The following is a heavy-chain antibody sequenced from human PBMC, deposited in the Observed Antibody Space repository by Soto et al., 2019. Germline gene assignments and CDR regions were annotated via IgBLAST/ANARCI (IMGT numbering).Heavy chain of an antibody. CDR2: IYYSGST. CDR3: ARDCSGGSCYPEEVWMDV. CDR1: GGSISSYY. Sequence: PSETLSLTCTVSGGSISSYYWSWIRQPPGKGLEWIGYIYYSGSTNYNPSLKSRVTISVDTSKNQFSLKLSSVTAEDTAVYYCARDCSGGSCYPEEVWMDVWGQGTTVTVSS. J-gene: IGHJ6*02. V-gene: IGHV4-59*01. D-gene: IGHD2-15*01.